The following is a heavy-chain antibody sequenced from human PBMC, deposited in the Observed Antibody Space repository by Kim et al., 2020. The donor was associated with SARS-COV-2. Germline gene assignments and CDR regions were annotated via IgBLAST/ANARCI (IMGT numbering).Heavy chain of an antibody. CDR1: TFSVSANY. D-gene: IGHD3-10*01. V-gene: IGHV3-66*01. Sequence: GGSLRLSCAVSTFSVSANYMSWVRQAPGKGLEWVAAIYSGGSTYYSDSVKGRFTISRDNSKNTVFLQMNSLRAEDTAVYYCRGVVITVRPLEDYWGQGTLVTVSS. CDR3: RGVVITVRPLEDY. CDR2: IYSGGST. J-gene: IGHJ4*02.